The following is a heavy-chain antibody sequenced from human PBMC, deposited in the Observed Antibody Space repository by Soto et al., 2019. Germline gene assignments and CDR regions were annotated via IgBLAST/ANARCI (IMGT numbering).Heavy chain of an antibody. D-gene: IGHD3-10*01. J-gene: IGHJ4*02. CDR1: GGSISSSSYY. V-gene: IGHV4-39*01. Sequence: QLQLQESGPGLVKPSETLSLTCTVSGGSISSSSYYWGWIRQPPGKGLEWIGSIYYCGSTYYNPSLTSRATIPVDTSKNRFSLKLSSATGADTAVYYCARHRGVLGFGAEFYFEYWGQGTLVTVSS. CDR2: IYYCGST. CDR3: ARHRGVLGFGAEFYFEY.